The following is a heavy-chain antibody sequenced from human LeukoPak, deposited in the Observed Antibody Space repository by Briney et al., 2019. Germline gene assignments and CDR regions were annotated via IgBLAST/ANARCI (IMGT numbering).Heavy chain of an antibody. CDR1: GYTFTSYY. Sequence: ASVKVSCKAFGYTFTSYYMHWVRQAPGQGLEWMGIINPSGGSTSYAQKFQGRVTMTRDMSTSTVYVELSSLRSEDTAVYYCARDKGSTMVRGVIAYNWFDPWGQGTLVTVSS. CDR3: ARDKGSTMVRGVIAYNWFDP. J-gene: IGHJ5*02. CDR2: INPSGGST. V-gene: IGHV1-46*01. D-gene: IGHD3-10*01.